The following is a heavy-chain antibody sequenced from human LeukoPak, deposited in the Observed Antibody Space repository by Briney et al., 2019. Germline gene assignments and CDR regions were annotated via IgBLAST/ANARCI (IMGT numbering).Heavy chain of an antibody. CDR2: ISYDGSNK. J-gene: IGHJ5*02. V-gene: IGHV3-30*01. D-gene: IGHD3-10*01. CDR1: GFTFSSYA. Sequence: GGSLRLSCAASGFTFSSYAMHWVRQAPGKGLEWVAVISYDGSNKYYADSVKGRFAISRDNSKNTLYLQMNSLRAEDTAVYYCARDYNFWSDPWGQGTLVTVSS. CDR3: ARDYNFWSDP.